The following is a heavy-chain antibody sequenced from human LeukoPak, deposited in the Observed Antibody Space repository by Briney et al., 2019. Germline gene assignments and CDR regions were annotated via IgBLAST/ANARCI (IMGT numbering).Heavy chain of an antibody. Sequence: NPGGSLRLSCAVSGLTFSDYYMTWIRHAPGKGLEWGSYIINSSSETKSADSVKGRFTISRDNAKNSLYLHMNSLRGEDTAVYYCARGHDGLEVWGQGTTVTVSS. V-gene: IGHV3-11*06. J-gene: IGHJ6*02. CDR1: GLTFSDYY. CDR2: IINSSSET. CDR3: ARGHDGLEV.